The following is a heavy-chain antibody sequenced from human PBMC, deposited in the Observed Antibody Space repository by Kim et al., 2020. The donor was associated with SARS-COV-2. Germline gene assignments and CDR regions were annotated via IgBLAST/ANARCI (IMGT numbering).Heavy chain of an antibody. CDR2: IIPIFGTA. CDR3: ARDRTAGYYMPVQELWFDP. CDR1: GGTFSSYA. J-gene: IGHJ5*02. Sequence: SVKVSCKASGGTFSSYAISWVRQAPGQGLEWMGGIIPIFGTANYAQKFQGRVTITADESTSTAYMELSSLRSEDTAVYYCARDRTAGYYMPVQELWFDPWGQGTLVTVSS. V-gene: IGHV1-69*13. D-gene: IGHD3-9*01.